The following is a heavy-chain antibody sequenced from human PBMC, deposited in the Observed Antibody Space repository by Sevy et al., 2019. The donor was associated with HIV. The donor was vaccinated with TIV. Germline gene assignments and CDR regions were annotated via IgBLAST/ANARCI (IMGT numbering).Heavy chain of an antibody. CDR3: TTETASSGWYSSSVY. CDR2: IKSKTDGGTT. V-gene: IGHV3-15*01. J-gene: IGHJ4*02. CDR1: VFTFSNAW. Sequence: GGSLRLSCAASVFTFSNAWMSWVRQAPGKVLEWVGRIKSKTDGGTTDYAAPVKGRFTISRDDSKNTLYLQMNSLKTEDTAVYYCTTETASSGWYSSSVYWGQGTLVTVSS. D-gene: IGHD6-19*01.